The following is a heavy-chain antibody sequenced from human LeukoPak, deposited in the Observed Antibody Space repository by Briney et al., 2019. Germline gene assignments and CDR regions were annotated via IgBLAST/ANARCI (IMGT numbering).Heavy chain of an antibody. Sequence: ASVKVSCKASGYTFTGYYMHWVRQAPGQGLEWMGWINPNSGGTNYAQKFQGRVTMTRDTSISTAYMELSRLRSDDTAVYYCARSPRSYRNGYFDYWGQGTLVTVSS. J-gene: IGHJ4*02. CDR1: GYTFTGYY. CDR2: INPNSGGT. CDR3: ARSPRSYRNGYFDY. D-gene: IGHD1-26*01. V-gene: IGHV1-2*02.